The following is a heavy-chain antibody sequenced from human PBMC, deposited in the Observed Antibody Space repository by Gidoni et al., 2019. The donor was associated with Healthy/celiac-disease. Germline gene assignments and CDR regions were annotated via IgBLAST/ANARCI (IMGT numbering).Heavy chain of an antibody. Sequence: QLQLQESGPGWVRPSETLYRPCTVSGGSISSRSSAWGWTRPPPGEGLKWMGCIYYSGSTYSNPSLKRRFTISVDTSKNQFTRKLSSVTAADTALYYCARLVGGPHNYYASRYFDYWGQGTLVTVSS. J-gene: IGHJ4*02. V-gene: IGHV4-39*01. CDR2: IYYSGST. CDR1: GGSISSRSSA. D-gene: IGHD3-22*01. CDR3: ARLVGGPHNYYASRYFDY.